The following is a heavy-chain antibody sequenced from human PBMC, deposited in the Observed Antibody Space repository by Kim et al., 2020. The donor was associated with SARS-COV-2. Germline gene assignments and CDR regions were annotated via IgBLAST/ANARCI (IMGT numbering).Heavy chain of an antibody. CDR1: GDSVSSNSAS. J-gene: IGHJ4*02. D-gene: IGHD6-6*01. CDR2: TYYRSKWSY. CDR3: VRASRGSSDFNY. V-gene: IGHV6-1*01. Sequence: SQTLSLTCAISGDSVSSNSASWTWIRQSPSRGLEWLGRTYYRSKWSYDYAVSVKGPITISPDTSKNQFSLQLNSVTPEDTAVYYCVRASRGSSDFNYWGQGTLVTVSS.